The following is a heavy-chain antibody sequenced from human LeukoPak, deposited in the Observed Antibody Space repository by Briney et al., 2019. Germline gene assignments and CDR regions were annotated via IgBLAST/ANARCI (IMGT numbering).Heavy chain of an antibody. CDR2: FDPEDGET. Sequence: ASVKVSCKVSGYIFTELSMHWVRQAPGKGLEWMGGFDPEDGETIYAQKFQGRVTMTEDTSTDTAYMELSSLRSEDTAVYYCATDPRPEIGHYYYYMDVWGKGTTVTVSS. V-gene: IGHV1-24*01. J-gene: IGHJ6*03. D-gene: IGHD3-10*01. CDR3: ATDPRPEIGHYYYYMDV. CDR1: GYIFTELS.